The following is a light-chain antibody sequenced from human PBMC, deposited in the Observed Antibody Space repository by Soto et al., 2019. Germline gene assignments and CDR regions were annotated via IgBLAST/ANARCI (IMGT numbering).Light chain of an antibody. Sequence: EIELTKSRGTLSRFPWEGASLYSRASQGVSNNYLAWYQQKPGQAPRLLIHGATTRATGIPARFSGSGSGTEFTLTSSSLQSEDFAVYYCQQYNKWPRTCGQGTKVDIK. CDR1: QGVSNN. CDR2: GAT. V-gene: IGKV3-15*01. J-gene: IGKJ1*01. CDR3: QQYNKWPRT.